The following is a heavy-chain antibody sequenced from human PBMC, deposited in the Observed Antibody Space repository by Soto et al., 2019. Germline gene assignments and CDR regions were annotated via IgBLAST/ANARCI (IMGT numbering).Heavy chain of an antibody. D-gene: IGHD3-10*01. Sequence: GGSLRLSCAASGFTFTSYAMSWVRQAPGKGLEWVSAISGSGGSTYYADPVKGRFTISRDNSKNTLYLQMNSLRAEDTAVYYGANGPTGSDAFDIWGQGTMVTVSS. J-gene: IGHJ3*02. V-gene: IGHV3-23*01. CDR1: GFTFTSYA. CDR2: ISGSGGST. CDR3: ANGPTGSDAFDI.